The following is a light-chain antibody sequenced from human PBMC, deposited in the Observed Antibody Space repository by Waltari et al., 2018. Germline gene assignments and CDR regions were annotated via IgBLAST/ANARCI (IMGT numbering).Light chain of an antibody. CDR1: QSVGNDY. Sequence: ESVLTQSPGTLSLSPGERATLSCRASQSVGNDYLAWYQQKPGQAPRRLIYATSTRATGIADRFSGSGSGTDFTLTISRLEPEDFAVYYCQQYDPSPLYTFGQGTKVEIK. CDR2: ATS. J-gene: IGKJ2*01. V-gene: IGKV3-20*01. CDR3: QQYDPSPLYT.